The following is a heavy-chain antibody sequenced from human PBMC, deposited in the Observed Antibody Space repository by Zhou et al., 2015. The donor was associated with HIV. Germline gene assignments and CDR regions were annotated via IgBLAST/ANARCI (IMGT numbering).Heavy chain of an antibody. D-gene: IGHD6-19*01. CDR1: GYTFTTFD. V-gene: IGHV1-8*01. CDR2: MNPNSGDA. J-gene: IGHJ3*02. CDR3: AREPRGAVAGSYAFDI. Sequence: QVQLVQSGAELRKPGASVKVSCKASGYTFTTFDVHWVRQATGHGPEWMGWMNPNSGDAGSTQKFQGRVTITADESTSTAYMELSSLRSEDTAVYYCAREPRGAVAGSYAFDIWGQGTMVTVSS.